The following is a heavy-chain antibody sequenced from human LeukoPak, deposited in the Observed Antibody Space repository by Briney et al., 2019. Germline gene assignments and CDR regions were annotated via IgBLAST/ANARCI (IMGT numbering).Heavy chain of an antibody. Sequence: GEPLKISCKGSGYGFSTYWICCLRPMPGKGLEWMGIVYPSDADTRYSPACEGRVAISADKSTTTAYLQWSSLKASDTAMYYCARHHIVATIMGGFDLWGQGTMVTVSS. CDR2: VYPSDADT. J-gene: IGHJ3*01. CDR3: ARHHIVATIMGGFDL. CDR1: GYGFSTYW. V-gene: IGHV5-51*01. D-gene: IGHD5-12*01.